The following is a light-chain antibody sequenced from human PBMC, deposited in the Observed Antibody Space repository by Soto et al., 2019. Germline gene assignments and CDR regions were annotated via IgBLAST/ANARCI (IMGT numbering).Light chain of an antibody. CDR3: AAWDDSLNGFYV. Sequence: QSVLTQPPSASGTPGQTVTISCSGTTSNIGRNTVNWYQHLPGTAPTLLIFSNNQRPSGVPARFSGSKSGTSASLAISGLQSGDEGDYYCAAWDDSLNGFYVFGTGTKVTVL. CDR1: TSNIGRNT. CDR2: SNN. J-gene: IGLJ1*01. V-gene: IGLV1-44*01.